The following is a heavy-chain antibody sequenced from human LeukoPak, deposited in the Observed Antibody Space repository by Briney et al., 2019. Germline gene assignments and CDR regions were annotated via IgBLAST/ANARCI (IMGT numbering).Heavy chain of an antibody. V-gene: IGHV1-69*13. CDR2: IFPIFGTA. CDR3: ARDLGYCSSTSCYSFDY. CDR1: GGTFSSYA. J-gene: IGHJ4*02. D-gene: IGHD2-2*02. Sequence: GASVKFSCKASGGTFSSYAISWVRQAPGQGLEWMGGIFPIFGTANYAQKFQGRVTITADESTSTAYMKLSSLRSEDTAVYYCARDLGYCSSTSCYSFDYWGQGTLVTVSS.